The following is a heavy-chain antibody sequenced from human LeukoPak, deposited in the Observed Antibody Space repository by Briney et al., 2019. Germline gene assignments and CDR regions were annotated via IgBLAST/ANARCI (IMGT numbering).Heavy chain of an antibody. Sequence: KASETLSLTCAVYGGSFSGYYWSWIRQPPGKGREWIGEINHSGSTNYNPSLKSRVTISVDTSKNQFSLKLSSVTAADTAVYYCARELNYDILTGPPQGYNWFDPWGQGTLVTVSS. CDR1: GGSFSGYY. CDR3: ARELNYDILTGPPQGYNWFDP. J-gene: IGHJ5*02. D-gene: IGHD3-9*01. CDR2: INHSGST. V-gene: IGHV4-34*01.